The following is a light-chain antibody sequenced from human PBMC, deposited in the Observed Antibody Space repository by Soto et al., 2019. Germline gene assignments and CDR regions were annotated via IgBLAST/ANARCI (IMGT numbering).Light chain of an antibody. CDR1: QSVRSSY. V-gene: IGKV3-20*01. J-gene: IGKJ1*01. CDR2: GAS. Sequence: EIELTQYPGTLSFSPGERASLSCRPSQSVRSSYLAWYQQKPGQAPRLLIYGASSRATGIPDRFSGSGSGTDFTLTISRLEPEDFAVYYCQQYGSSPPGSPKTSYEWTFGQGTKVDIK. CDR3: QQYGSSPPGSPKTSYEWT.